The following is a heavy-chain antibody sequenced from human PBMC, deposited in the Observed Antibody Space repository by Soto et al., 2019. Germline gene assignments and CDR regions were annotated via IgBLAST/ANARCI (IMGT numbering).Heavy chain of an antibody. Sequence: PWGSLRLSCAASGFTFSDYYMGWIRQAPGKGLEWVSYISPSSSYTNYAVSVKGRFTISRDNAKNSVYLQMNSLRAEDTAVYYCARNHIAASGTSAYDIWGQGTMVTVS. CDR2: ISPSSSYT. CDR3: ARNHIAASGTSAYDI. J-gene: IGHJ3*02. CDR1: GFTFSDYY. V-gene: IGHV3-11*06. D-gene: IGHD6-13*01.